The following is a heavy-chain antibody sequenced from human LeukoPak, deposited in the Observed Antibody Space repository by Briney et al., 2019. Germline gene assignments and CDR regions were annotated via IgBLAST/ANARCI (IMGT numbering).Heavy chain of an antibody. D-gene: IGHD2-15*01. V-gene: IGHV4-59*01. CDR3: ARDLGGIYFDY. Sequence: PSEALSLTCTVSDASISGYYWSWIRQPPGKRLEWIGSIHFSGSTNYNPSLRSRVTISVDTSKNQLSLKLSSVTAADTAVYYCARDLGGIYFDYWGQGTLVTVSS. J-gene: IGHJ4*02. CDR1: DASISGYY. CDR2: IHFSGST.